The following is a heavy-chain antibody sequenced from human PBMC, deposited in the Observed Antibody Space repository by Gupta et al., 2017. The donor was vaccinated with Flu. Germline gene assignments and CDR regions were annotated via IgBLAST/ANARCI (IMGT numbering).Heavy chain of an antibody. D-gene: IGHD6-19*01. J-gene: IGHJ3*02. V-gene: IGHV3-9*01. CDR1: GFSFDNYA. CDR3: VRGDFLNRPGAGANAFDI. CDR2: ISWNSINI. Sequence: EVQLVESGGGLVQPGRSLRLSCTASGFSFDNYAMHWVRQAPGKGLEWVSSISWNSINIGYADSVKGRVTISRDNAKNSLYLHVNSLRDEESALFYCVRGDFLNRPGAGANAFDIWGQGAMVIVSS.